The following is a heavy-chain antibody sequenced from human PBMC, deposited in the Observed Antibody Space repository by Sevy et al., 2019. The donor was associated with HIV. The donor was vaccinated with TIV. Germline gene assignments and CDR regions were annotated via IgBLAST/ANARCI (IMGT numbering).Heavy chain of an antibody. Sequence: GGSLRLSCAASGFTFSSYGMHWVRQAPGKGLEWVAAIWYDGSNKNYVDSVKGRFTISRDNSKNTLYLQMNSLRAEDTAFYYWARDVVAARPGWFDPWGQGTLVTVSS. CDR3: ARDVVAARPGWFDP. J-gene: IGHJ5*02. CDR2: IWYDGSNK. V-gene: IGHV3-33*01. D-gene: IGHD6-6*01. CDR1: GFTFSSYG.